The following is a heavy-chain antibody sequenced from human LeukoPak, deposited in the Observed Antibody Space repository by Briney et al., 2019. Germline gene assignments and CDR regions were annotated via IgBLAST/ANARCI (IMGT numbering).Heavy chain of an antibody. Sequence: SETLSLTCIVSGGSIRSYYWSWIRQPPGKGLEWIGHIYYIGSTNYNPSLKSRVTISVDTSKNQFSLKLSSVTPADTAVYYCARDTGYWELGVDPWGQGTLVTVSS. CDR2: IYYIGST. CDR3: ARDTGYWELGVDP. CDR1: GGSIRSYY. V-gene: IGHV4-59*01. J-gene: IGHJ5*02. D-gene: IGHD1-26*01.